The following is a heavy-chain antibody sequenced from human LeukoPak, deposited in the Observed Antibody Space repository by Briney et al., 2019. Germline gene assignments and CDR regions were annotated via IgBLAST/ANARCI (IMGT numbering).Heavy chain of an antibody. J-gene: IGHJ3*01. D-gene: IGHD6-19*01. V-gene: IGHV3-48*03. CDR3: TREKIAVKGDAFDV. CDR2: ISGNGREI. Sequence: GGSLRLSCAASGFIFNNYEMNWVRQGPGKGPEWLAYISGNGREIRHAVSVRGRFSISRDNAKNSLYLDLDSLTADDSAVYYCTREKIAVKGDAFDVWGQGTVVMVSS. CDR1: GFIFNNYE.